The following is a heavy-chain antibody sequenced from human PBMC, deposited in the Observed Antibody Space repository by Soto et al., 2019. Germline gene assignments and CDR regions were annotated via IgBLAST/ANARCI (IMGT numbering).Heavy chain of an antibody. Sequence: QVQLVESGGGVVQPGRSLRLSCAASGFTFSSYGMHWVRQAPGKGLEWVAVIWYDGSNKYYADSVKGRFTISRDNSKNTLYLQMNSLRAEDTAVYYWARDVGNGIPYYYYYGMDVWGQGTTVTVSS. CDR1: GFTFSSYG. J-gene: IGHJ6*02. D-gene: IGHD1-1*01. V-gene: IGHV3-33*01. CDR3: ARDVGNGIPYYYYYGMDV. CDR2: IWYDGSNK.